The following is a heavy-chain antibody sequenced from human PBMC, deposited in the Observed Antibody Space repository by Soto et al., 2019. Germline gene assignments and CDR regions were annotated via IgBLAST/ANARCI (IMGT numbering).Heavy chain of an antibody. CDR1: GYTFITYY. D-gene: IGHD2-21*02. V-gene: IGHV1-46*01. CDR3: AREGVYNSRPLHY. CDR2: INPSGGST. Sequence: ASVKVSGKASGYTFITYYIHWVRQAPGQGLEWMGIINPSGGSTSYAQKFQGRVTMTRDTSTSTVYMELSRLTSDDTALYYCAREGVYNSRPLHYWGQGTLVTVSS. J-gene: IGHJ4*02.